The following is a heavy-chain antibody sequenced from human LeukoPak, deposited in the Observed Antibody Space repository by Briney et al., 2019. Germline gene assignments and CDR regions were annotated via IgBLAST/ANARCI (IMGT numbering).Heavy chain of an antibody. D-gene: IGHD3-22*01. Sequence: GGSLRLSCAASGFTFSGSAMHWVRQASGKGLEWVGRIRSKANSYATAYAASVKGRFTISRDDSKNTAYLQMNSLKTEDTAVYYCTRTQYYYDSSGTNFDYWGQGTLVTVSS. CDR1: GFTFSGSA. CDR3: TRTQYYYDSSGTNFDY. CDR2: IRSKANSYAT. J-gene: IGHJ4*02. V-gene: IGHV3-73*01.